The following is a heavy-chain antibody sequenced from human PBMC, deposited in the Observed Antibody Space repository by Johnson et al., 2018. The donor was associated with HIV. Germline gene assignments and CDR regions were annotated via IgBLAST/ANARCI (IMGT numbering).Heavy chain of an antibody. J-gene: IGHJ3*02. D-gene: IGHD3-10*01. V-gene: IGHV3-13*01. CDR2: IGTAGDT. CDR3: ARAGRWSGDTFDI. Sequence: MQLVESGGGLVRPGGSLRLSCAVSGFSVSTYDMHWVRQATGNGLDWVSVIGTAGDTYYLCSVKGRFTISRENAKNSLYLQMNSLRAGDTAVYSCARAGRWSGDTFDIWGQGTMVAVSS. CDR1: GFSVSTYD.